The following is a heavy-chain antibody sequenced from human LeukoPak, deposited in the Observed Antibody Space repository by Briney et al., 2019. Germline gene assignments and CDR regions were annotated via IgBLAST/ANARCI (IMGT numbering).Heavy chain of an antibody. Sequence: PGGSLRLSCAASGVTFDDYAMHWVRQAPGKGLEWVSGISWNSGSKDYADSVKGRFTISRDNAKKSLYLQMNSLRPEDTALYYCAKDPTYDYDSSGSNFDYWGQGALVTVSS. CDR1: GVTFDDYA. J-gene: IGHJ4*02. CDR3: AKDPTYDYDSSGSNFDY. D-gene: IGHD3-22*01. CDR2: ISWNSGSK. V-gene: IGHV3-9*01.